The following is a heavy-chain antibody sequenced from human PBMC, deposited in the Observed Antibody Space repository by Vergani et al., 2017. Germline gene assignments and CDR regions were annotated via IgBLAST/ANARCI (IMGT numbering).Heavy chain of an antibody. D-gene: IGHD2-15*01. J-gene: IGHJ3*02. CDR1: GYSFTSYW. CDR3: ARLSPGYCSGGSCYDEAFDI. V-gene: IGHV5-51*01. Sequence: EVQLVQSGAEVKKPGESLKISCKGSGYSFTSYWIGWVRQMPGKGLEWMGIIYPGDSDTRYSPSFQGQVTISADKSISTAYLQGSSLKASDTAMYYCARLSPGYCSGGSCYDEAFDIWGQGTMVTVSS. CDR2: IYPGDSDT.